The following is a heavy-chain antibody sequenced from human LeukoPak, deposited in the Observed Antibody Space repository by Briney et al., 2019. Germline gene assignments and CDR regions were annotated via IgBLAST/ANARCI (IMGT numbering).Heavy chain of an antibody. V-gene: IGHV3-7*01. CDR2: IKQDGSEK. CDR1: GFTFSNYW. J-gene: IGHJ4*02. CDR3: ARVYHPRWYQYYFDY. Sequence: GRSLRLSCTASGFTFSNYWMSWVRQAPGKGLEWVANIKQDGSEKYYVDSVKGRFTISRDNAKNSLYLQMNRLRAEDTAVCYCARVYHPRWYQYYFDYWGQGTLVTVSS. D-gene: IGHD4-23*01.